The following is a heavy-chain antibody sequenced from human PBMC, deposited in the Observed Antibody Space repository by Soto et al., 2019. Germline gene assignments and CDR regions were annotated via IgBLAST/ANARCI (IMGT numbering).Heavy chain of an antibody. Sequence: QVRLQESGPGLVKPSQTLSLTCTVSGGSFSSGGYYWSWIRQHPGKGLEWIGDIYYSGSTYYNPSLKSRITMSVDTYMNQFSLNLTSVTAADTAVYFCARAPTVVRWHLPFDYWGQGTLVAVSS. CDR3: ARAPTVVRWHLPFDY. D-gene: IGHD2-15*01. V-gene: IGHV4-31*02. CDR2: IYYSGST. CDR1: GGSFSSGGYY. J-gene: IGHJ4*02.